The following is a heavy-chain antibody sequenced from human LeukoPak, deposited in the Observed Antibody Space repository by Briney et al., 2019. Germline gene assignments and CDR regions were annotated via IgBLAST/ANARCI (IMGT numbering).Heavy chain of an antibody. CDR2: ISYDGSNK. CDR3: AKGGSSWPDY. V-gene: IGHV3-30*18. J-gene: IGHJ4*02. D-gene: IGHD6-13*01. Sequence: GGSLRLSCAASGFTFNGYDMHWVRQTPGKGLEWVAVISYDGSNKYYADSVKGRFTISRDNSKTTLYLQMNSLRAEDTAVYYCAKGGSSWPDYWGQGTLVTVSS. CDR1: GFTFNGYD.